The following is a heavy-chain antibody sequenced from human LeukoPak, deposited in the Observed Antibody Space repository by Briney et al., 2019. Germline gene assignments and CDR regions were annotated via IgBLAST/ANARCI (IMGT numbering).Heavy chain of an antibody. CDR2: VKQDGSEK. V-gene: IGHV3-7*01. CDR3: ARVYRSSSGYCFDY. Sequence: GGSLRLSCAASGFIYSSYWMTWVRQAPGKGLEWVANVKQDGSEKYDVDSVKGRFTISRDNAQNSLYLQMNSLRAEDTAVYYCARVYRSSSGYCFDYWGQGTLVTVSS. J-gene: IGHJ4*02. D-gene: IGHD6-6*01. CDR1: GFIYSSYW.